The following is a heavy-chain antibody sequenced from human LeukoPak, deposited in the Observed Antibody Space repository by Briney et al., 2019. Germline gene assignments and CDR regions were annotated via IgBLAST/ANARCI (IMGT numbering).Heavy chain of an antibody. CDR3: ARRSGVAVAGAFDY. J-gene: IGHJ4*02. Sequence: GGSLRLSCAASGFTFSSYSMNWVRQAPGKGLEWVSYISSRSATIYYADSVKGRFTISRDNAKNSLYLQMNSLRAEDTAVYFCARRSGVAVAGAFDYWGQGTLVTVSS. V-gene: IGHV3-48*01. D-gene: IGHD6-19*01. CDR1: GFTFSSYS. CDR2: ISSRSATI.